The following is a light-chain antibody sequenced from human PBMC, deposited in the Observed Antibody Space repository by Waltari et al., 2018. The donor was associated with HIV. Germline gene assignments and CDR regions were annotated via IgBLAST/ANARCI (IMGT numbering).Light chain of an antibody. Sequence: QSALTQPASVSGSPGQSITISCTGTSSDVGGYNFVSWFQHHPGKAPKVMIYEVRNRPSGVSNRFSGSKSGNTAALTISGLQAEDEADYYCSSYTSSSTLVCGGGTKLTVL. CDR3: SSYTSSSTLV. CDR2: EVR. J-gene: IGLJ2*01. V-gene: IGLV2-14*01. CDR1: SSDVGGYNF.